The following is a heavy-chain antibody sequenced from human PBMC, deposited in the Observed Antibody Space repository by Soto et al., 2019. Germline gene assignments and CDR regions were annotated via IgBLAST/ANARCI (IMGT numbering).Heavy chain of an antibody. CDR3: ARHGFYGDYSSNYFDP. V-gene: IGHV5-51*01. CDR2: IYPSDSTT. J-gene: IGHJ5*02. D-gene: IGHD4-17*01. CDR1: GYNFTNYW. Sequence: ESLKISCKGSGYNFTNYWIAWVRQMPGKGLEYMGIIYPSDSTTRYSPSFQGQVTISADKSISTAYLQWNSLKASDTAMYYCARHGFYGDYSSNYFDPWGQGTLVTVSS.